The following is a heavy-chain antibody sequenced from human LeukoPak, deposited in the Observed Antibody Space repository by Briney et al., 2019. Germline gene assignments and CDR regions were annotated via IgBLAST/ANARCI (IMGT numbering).Heavy chain of an antibody. V-gene: IGHV3-30*18. D-gene: IGHD6-19*01. CDR2: ISYDGSNK. J-gene: IGHJ4*02. CDR3: AKVPYSSGWNFGY. Sequence: GRSLRLSCAASGFTFSSYGMHWVRQAPGKGLEWVAVISYDGSNKYYADSVKGRFTISRDNSKNTLYLQMNSLRAEDTAVYYCAKVPYSSGWNFGYWGQGTLVTVSS. CDR1: GFTFSSYG.